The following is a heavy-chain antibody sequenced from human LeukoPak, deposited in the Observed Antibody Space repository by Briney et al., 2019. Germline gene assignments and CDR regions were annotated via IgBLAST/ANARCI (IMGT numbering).Heavy chain of an antibody. Sequence: PGGSLRLSCAASGFTFSSYLMHWVRQAPGKGLVWVSRIYGDGSSTTYADSVRGRFTISRDNAKNTLYLQMNSLRAEDTAVYYCAMGVTTPFDNWGQGTLVTASS. V-gene: IGHV3-74*01. CDR3: AMGVTTPFDN. D-gene: IGHD1-26*01. CDR1: GFTFSSYL. CDR2: IYGDGSST. J-gene: IGHJ4*02.